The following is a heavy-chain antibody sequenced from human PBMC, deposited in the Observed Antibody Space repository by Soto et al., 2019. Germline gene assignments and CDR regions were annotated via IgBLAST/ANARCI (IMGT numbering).Heavy chain of an antibody. V-gene: IGHV1-18*04. Sequence: QVQLVQSGLEVKKPGASVKVSCKTSGYTFTRDGLSWVRQAPGQGLEWMGWISPYNNNTKYAQRFQGRVTMTTDTSTNSVYMELTSLTSADTAVYYCARDRRVLRSPYFGSQYFDSWGQGTLVTVSS. CDR2: ISPYNNNT. CDR3: ARDRRVLRSPYFGSQYFDS. D-gene: IGHD2-8*01. J-gene: IGHJ4*02. CDR1: GYTFTRDG.